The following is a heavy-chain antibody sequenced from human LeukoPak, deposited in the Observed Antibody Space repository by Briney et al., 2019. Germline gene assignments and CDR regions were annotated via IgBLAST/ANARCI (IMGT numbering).Heavy chain of an antibody. Sequence: SETLSLTCTVSGGSISSYYWSWIRQPPGKGLEWIGYIYYSGSTNYNPSLKSRVTISVDTSKNQFSLKLSSVTAADTAVYYFARDILTGYSNWFDPWGQGTLVTVSS. D-gene: IGHD3-9*01. CDR2: IYYSGST. CDR3: ARDILTGYSNWFDP. CDR1: GGSISSYY. J-gene: IGHJ5*02. V-gene: IGHV4-59*01.